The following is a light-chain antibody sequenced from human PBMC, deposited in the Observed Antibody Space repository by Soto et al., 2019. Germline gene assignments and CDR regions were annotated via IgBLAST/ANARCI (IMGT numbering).Light chain of an antibody. J-gene: IGLJ1*01. V-gene: IGLV1-44*01. CDR2: TNN. CDR1: NSNIGTNT. Sequence: QSVLTQPASASGTPGQRVTISCSGSNSNIGTNTVNWYQQLPGTAPRLLIYTNNQRPSGVPQRFSGSKTGTSASLAIGGLQSEDGADYYCAAWDDSLGAYVFGTGTKSPS. CDR3: AAWDDSLGAYV.